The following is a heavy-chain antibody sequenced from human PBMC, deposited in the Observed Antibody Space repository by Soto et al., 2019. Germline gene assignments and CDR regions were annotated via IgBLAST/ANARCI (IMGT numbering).Heavy chain of an antibody. J-gene: IGHJ4*02. Sequence: EVQLVESGGGLVKPGGSLRLSCAGSGFTFTNAWMSWVRLAPGKGLERIGRIKSQSGGGTIDYAAPVKGRFAISRDDSRNTLFLQMNSLRPEDTGVYYCTTVVLMLYGGAHSAHWGQGTLVTVSS. CDR1: GFTFTNAW. D-gene: IGHD2-8*01. CDR3: TTVVLMLYGGAHSAH. CDR2: IKSQSGGGTI. V-gene: IGHV3-15*01.